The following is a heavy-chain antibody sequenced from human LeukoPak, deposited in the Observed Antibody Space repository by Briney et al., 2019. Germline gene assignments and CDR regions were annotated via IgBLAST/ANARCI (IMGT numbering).Heavy chain of an antibody. D-gene: IGHD3-9*01. CDR3: ARDPTGS. V-gene: IGHV3-7*01. J-gene: IGHJ5*02. Sequence: GGSLRLSCAASGFTFSNAWMSWVRQAPGKGLEWVANIKQDGSEKYYVDSVKGRFTISRDNAKNSLYLQMNSLRAEDTAVYYCARDPTGSWGQGTLVTVSS. CDR2: IKQDGSEK. CDR1: GFTFSNAW.